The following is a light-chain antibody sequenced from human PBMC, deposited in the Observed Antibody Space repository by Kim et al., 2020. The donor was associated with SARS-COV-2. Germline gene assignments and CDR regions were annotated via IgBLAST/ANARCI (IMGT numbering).Light chain of an antibody. CDR3: QQYTRYST. Sequence: SASVGDRVTITCRASQSISSWLAWYQQKPGKAPKLLIYKASNLQSGVPSRFSGSGSGTEFTLTISSLQPDDFATYYCQQYTRYSTFGQGTKVDIK. V-gene: IGKV1-5*03. J-gene: IGKJ1*01. CDR1: QSISSW. CDR2: KAS.